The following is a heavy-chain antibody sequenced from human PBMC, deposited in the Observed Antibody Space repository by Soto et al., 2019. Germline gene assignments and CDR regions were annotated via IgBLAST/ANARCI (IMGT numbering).Heavy chain of an antibody. V-gene: IGHV4-30-4*01. J-gene: IGHJ4*02. CDR3: ARSRDYYGSGSYYYFDY. D-gene: IGHD3-10*01. CDR2: IYYSGST. CDR1: GGSISSGYYY. Sequence: SETLSLTCTVSGGSISSGYYYWSWIRRPPGKGLEWIGYIYYSGSTYYNPSLKSRVTISVDTSRNQLSLKLSSVTAADSAVYYCARSRDYYGSGSYYYFDYWGQGTLVTVSS.